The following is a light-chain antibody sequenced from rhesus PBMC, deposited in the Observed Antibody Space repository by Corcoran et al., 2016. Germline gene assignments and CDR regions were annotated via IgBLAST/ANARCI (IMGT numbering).Light chain of an antibody. CDR2: EVS. J-gene: IGLJ1*01. V-gene: IGLV2-32*01. CDR3: CSYAGSDTHYI. CDR1: RSDIGASNF. Sequence: QTALTQPRSVSGSPGQSVSISCTGTRSDIGASNFVSWYQHHPASAPKLMIYEVSKRPSGVSDRFSGSKSGNTASLTISGLQAEDEADYDCCSYAGSDTHYIFGSGTRLTVL.